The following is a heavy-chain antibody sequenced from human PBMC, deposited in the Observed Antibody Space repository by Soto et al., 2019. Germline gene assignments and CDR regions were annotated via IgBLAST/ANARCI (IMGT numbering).Heavy chain of an antibody. J-gene: IGHJ4*02. CDR3: AKVSFTLTPFYYFDY. V-gene: IGHV3-23*01. CDR2: ISGSDGST. Sequence: EVQLLESGGGLVQPGGSLRLSCAASGFTFSLYAMNWVRQAPGKGLEWVSGISGSDGSTYYADSVKGRFTISGDNCKNTLYLQRNTLRAEDTAVYYCAKVSFTLTPFYYFDYWGQGTLVTVSS. CDR1: GFTFSLYA. D-gene: IGHD3-22*01.